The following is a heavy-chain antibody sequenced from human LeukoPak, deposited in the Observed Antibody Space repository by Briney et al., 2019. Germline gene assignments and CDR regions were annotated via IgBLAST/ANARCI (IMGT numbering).Heavy chain of an antibody. Sequence: GESLKISCKGSGYSFTSYWIGWVPQMPGKGLKWLGIIYPGDSDTRYSPSFQGQVTISADKSISTAYLQWSSLKASDTAMYYCARGPWIVVVPAAPFDYWGQGTLVTVSS. CDR3: ARGPWIVVVPAAPFDY. D-gene: IGHD2-2*01. J-gene: IGHJ4*02. CDR2: IYPGDSDT. CDR1: GYSFTSYW. V-gene: IGHV5-51*01.